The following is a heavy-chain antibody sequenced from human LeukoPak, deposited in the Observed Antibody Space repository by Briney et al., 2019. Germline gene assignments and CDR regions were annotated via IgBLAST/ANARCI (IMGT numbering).Heavy chain of an antibody. Sequence: GGSLRLSCAASGFTFSSYWMSWVRQAPGKGLEWVANIKQDGSEKYYVDSVKGRFTISRDNAKNSLYLQMNSLRAEDTAVHYCARHEHQWLDWFDPWGQGTLVTVSS. CDR2: IKQDGSEK. J-gene: IGHJ5*02. D-gene: IGHD6-19*01. CDR1: GFTFSSYW. CDR3: ARHEHQWLDWFDP. V-gene: IGHV3-7*01.